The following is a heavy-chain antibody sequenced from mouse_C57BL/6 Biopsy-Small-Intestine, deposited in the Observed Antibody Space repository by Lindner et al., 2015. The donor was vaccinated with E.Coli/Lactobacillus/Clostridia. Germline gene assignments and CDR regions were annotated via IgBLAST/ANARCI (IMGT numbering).Heavy chain of an antibody. CDR2: IYPGDGDT. J-gene: IGHJ2*01. Sequence: VQLQESGPDLVKPGASVKISCKASGYAFSSSWINWVKQRPGKGLEWIGRIYPGDGDTNYNGKFKARATLTADKSSSTAYMQLSSLTSEDSAVYFCARWVYFDYWGQGTTLTVSS. V-gene: IGHV1-82*01. CDR1: GYAFSSSW. CDR3: ARWVYFDY.